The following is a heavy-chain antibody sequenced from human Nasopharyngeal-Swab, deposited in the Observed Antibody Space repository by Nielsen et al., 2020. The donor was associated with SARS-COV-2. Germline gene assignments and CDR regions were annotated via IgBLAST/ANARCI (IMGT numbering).Heavy chain of an antibody. CDR2: IYYSGST. V-gene: IGHV4-59*01. D-gene: IGHD6-13*01. CDR3: ASIPRIAAAGARYLDY. Sequence: SETLSLTCTVSGGSISSYYWSWIRQPPGKGLEWIGYIYYSGSTNYNPSLKSRVTISVDTSKNQFSLKLSSVTAADTAVYYCASIPRIAAAGARYLDYWGQGTLVTVSS. CDR1: GGSISSYY. J-gene: IGHJ4*02.